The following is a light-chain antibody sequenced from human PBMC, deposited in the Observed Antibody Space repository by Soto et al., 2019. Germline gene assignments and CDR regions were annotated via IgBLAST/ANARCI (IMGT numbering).Light chain of an antibody. V-gene: IGLV2-14*01. Sequence: QSALTQPASVSGSPGQSITISCTGTSSDVGGYNYVSWYQQHPGKAPQLLIYEVSNRPSGVYNRFSGSKSGNTASLTISGLQAEDEADYYCSSYTSSSNLVVFGGGTKLTVL. CDR1: SSDVGGYNY. CDR3: SSYTSSSNLVV. CDR2: EVS. J-gene: IGLJ2*01.